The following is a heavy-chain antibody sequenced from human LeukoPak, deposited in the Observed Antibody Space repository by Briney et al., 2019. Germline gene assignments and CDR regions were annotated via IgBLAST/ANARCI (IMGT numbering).Heavy chain of an antibody. V-gene: IGHV3-30*18. CDR3: AKGQEEFYYYYGMDV. CDR1: GFTFSNYD. Sequence: GRSLRLSCAASGFTFSNYDMHWVRQAPGKGLEWVAVISYDGSNKYCADSVKGRFTVSRDNSKNTLHLQMNSLRAEDTAVYYCAKGQEEFYYYYGMDVWGPGTTVTVSS. CDR2: ISYDGSNK. J-gene: IGHJ6*02.